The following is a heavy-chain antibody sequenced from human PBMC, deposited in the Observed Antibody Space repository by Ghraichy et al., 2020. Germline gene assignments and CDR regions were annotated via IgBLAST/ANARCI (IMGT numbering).Heavy chain of an antibody. J-gene: IGHJ6*02. CDR3: ARGGWDCSGGSCYSVRGDYYYAMDV. CDR2: ISSDGSNK. V-gene: IGHV3-30*04. D-gene: IGHD2-15*01. Sequence: LRLSCAVSGSTINTYTLLWVRQAPGKGLEWVAAISSDGSNKDYADSVKGRFTISRDNSKNTLYLQMNSLRAEDTAVFYCARGGWDCSGGSCYSVRGDYYYAMDVWGQGTTVTVSS. CDR1: GSTINTYT.